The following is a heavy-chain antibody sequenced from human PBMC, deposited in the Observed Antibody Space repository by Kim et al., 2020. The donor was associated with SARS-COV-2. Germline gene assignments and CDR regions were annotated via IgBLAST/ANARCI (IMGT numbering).Heavy chain of an antibody. Sequence: SVKVSCKASGGTFSSYAISWVRQAPGQGLEWMGGIIPIFGTANYAQKFQGRVTITADESTSTAYMELSSLRSEDTAVYYCAFGMATTYYFDYWGQGTLVTVSS. D-gene: IGHD5-12*01. J-gene: IGHJ4*02. CDR1: GGTFSSYA. CDR3: AFGMATTYYFDY. V-gene: IGHV1-69*13. CDR2: IIPIFGTA.